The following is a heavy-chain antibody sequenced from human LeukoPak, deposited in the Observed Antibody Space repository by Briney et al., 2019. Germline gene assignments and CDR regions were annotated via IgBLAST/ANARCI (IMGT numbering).Heavy chain of an antibody. V-gene: IGHV4-39*07. Sequence: KSSETLSLTCAVSGGSISSNSYYWGWIRQPPGKGLEWIGSIYYSGSTNYNPSLKSRVTISVKTSKNQFSLKLRSVTAADTAVYYCARVTGYTIEDYFDYWGQGTLVTVSS. CDR1: GGSISSNSYY. J-gene: IGHJ4*02. CDR2: IYYSGST. CDR3: ARVTGYTIEDYFDY. D-gene: IGHD3-9*01.